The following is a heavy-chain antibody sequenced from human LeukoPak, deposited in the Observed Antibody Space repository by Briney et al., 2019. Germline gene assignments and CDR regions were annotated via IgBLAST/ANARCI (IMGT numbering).Heavy chain of an antibody. D-gene: IGHD3-16*02. J-gene: IGHJ6*03. V-gene: IGHV1-69*13. Sequence: ASVKVSCKASGGTFSSYAISWVRQAPGQGLEWMGGIIPIFDTANYARKFQGRVTITADESTSTAYMELSSLRSEDTAVYYCARGHLYDYVWGSYRYYMDVWGKGTTVTISS. CDR3: ARGHLYDYVWGSYRYYMDV. CDR1: GGTFSSYA. CDR2: IIPIFDTA.